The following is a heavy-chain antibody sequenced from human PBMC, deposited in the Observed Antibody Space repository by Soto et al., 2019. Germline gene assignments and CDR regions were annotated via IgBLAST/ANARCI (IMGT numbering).Heavy chain of an antibody. CDR1: GFTFSNAW. V-gene: IGHV3-15*01. D-gene: IGHD2-8*01. J-gene: IGHJ4*02. CDR2: IKSKTDGGTT. CDR3: TKGLVYCTNGVCYDY. Sequence: GSLRLSCAASGFTFSNAWMSWVRQAPGKGLEWVGRIKSKTDGGTTDYAAPVKGRFTISRDDSKNTLYLQMNSLKTEDTAVYYCTKGLVYCTNGVCYDYWGQGTLVTVAS.